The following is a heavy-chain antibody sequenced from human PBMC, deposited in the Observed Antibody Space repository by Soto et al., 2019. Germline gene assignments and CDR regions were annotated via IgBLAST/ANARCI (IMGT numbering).Heavy chain of an antibody. J-gene: IGHJ3*02. V-gene: IGHV4-59*11. CDR2: IYHTVNT. CDR3: ARLQYTVVTALDI. Sequence: ETLSLTCSVAGVSIGIHFWSWIRQAPGKGPELVGYIYHTVNTDYNPALKSRVTISMDTSKNQLSLQLSSVTAADTAVYYCARLQYTVVTALDIWGQGTMVTVSS. CDR1: GVSIGIHF. D-gene: IGHD2-15*01.